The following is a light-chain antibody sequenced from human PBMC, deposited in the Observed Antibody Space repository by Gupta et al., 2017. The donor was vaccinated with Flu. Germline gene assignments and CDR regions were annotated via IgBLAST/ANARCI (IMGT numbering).Light chain of an antibody. Sequence: PSSLSASMGDSVTITCRASQGVNTWLAWYQQKPGEAPKSLIYAASNLQSGVPSRFNGSGSGTEFSLTTNNLQPEDSATYYCQQDDNYPLTFGHGTIMEI. V-gene: IGKV1D-16*01. CDR3: QQDDNYPLT. CDR1: QGVNTW. J-gene: IGKJ2*01. CDR2: AAS.